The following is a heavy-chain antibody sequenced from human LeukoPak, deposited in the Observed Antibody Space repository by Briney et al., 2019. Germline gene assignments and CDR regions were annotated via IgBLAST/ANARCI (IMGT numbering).Heavy chain of an antibody. V-gene: IGHV4-59*01. D-gene: IGHD1-26*01. CDR3: ARGQGGDYYLNYFDY. Sequence: SETLSLTCTVTGGSFSTYYWSWIRQPPGKGLEWIGHFYYSGSTNYNPSLKSRVTISVDTSRNQFSLKLTSVTAADTAVYYCARGQGGDYYLNYFDYWGQGALVTVSS. J-gene: IGHJ4*02. CDR2: FYYSGST. CDR1: GGSFSTYY.